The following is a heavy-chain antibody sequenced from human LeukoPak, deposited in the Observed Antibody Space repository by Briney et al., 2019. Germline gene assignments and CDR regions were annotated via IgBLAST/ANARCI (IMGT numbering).Heavy chain of an antibody. CDR2: IIPIFGTA. CDR1: GGTFSSYA. CDR3: ARGSPHIAAAGTFDY. Sequence: GASVKVSCKASGGTFSSYAISWVRQAPGQGLERMGGIIPIFGTANYAQKFQGRVTITADESTSTAYMELSSLRSEDTAVYYCARGSPHIAAAGTFDYWGQGTLVTVSS. J-gene: IGHJ4*02. D-gene: IGHD6-13*01. V-gene: IGHV1-69*13.